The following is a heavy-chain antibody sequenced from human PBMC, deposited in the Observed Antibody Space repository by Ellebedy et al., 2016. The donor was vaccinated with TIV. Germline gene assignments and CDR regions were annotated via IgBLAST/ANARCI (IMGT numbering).Heavy chain of an antibody. Sequence: GGSLRLSXAASGFTFRDYYMTWIRQAPGKGLEWLSYISSGGSTMYYADSVKGRFTISRGNANSSLYLQMDSLRAEDTAVYYCARGLSEGGLSPLDYWGQGTLVTVSS. CDR2: ISSGGSTM. D-gene: IGHD3-16*02. CDR1: GFTFRDYY. V-gene: IGHV3-11*01. J-gene: IGHJ4*02. CDR3: ARGLSEGGLSPLDY.